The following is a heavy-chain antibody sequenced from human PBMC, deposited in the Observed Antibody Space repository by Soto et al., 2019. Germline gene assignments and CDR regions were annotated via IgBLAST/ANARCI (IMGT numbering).Heavy chain of an antibody. CDR3: ARGGYDSSGYYPRYYFDY. V-gene: IGHV3-53*02. D-gene: IGHD3-22*01. J-gene: IGHJ4*02. CDR2: IHSGGST. CDR1: GLTVSNNY. Sequence: EVQLVETGGGMFQPGGSLRLSCVASGLTVSNNYMSWVRQAPGKGLEWVSVIHSGGSTYYADSVKGRFTISRDNSKNTLYLQMHSLRAEDTAVYYCARGGYDSSGYYPRYYFDYWGQGTLVTVSS.